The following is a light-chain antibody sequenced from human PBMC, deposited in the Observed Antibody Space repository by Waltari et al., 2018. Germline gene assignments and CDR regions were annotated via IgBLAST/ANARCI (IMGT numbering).Light chain of an antibody. CDR2: KIC. Sequence: DIVMTKTPLPSPVTLVQPASSSCRSSQSPVHRDGNTYLSWYQQRPGQPPRLLIYKICNRFSGVPDRVSGSGAGTAVTLKISRVEAEDVGVYCCVQATQVPLTLGGGTKLEIK. J-gene: IGKJ4*02. CDR1: QSPVHRDGNTY. V-gene: IGKV2-24*01. CDR3: VQATQVPLT.